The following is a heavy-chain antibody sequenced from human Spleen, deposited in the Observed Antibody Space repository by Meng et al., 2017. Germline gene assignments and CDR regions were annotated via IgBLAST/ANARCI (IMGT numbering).Heavy chain of an antibody. CDR1: CGSFSDYY. V-gene: IGHV4-34*01. J-gene: IGHJ4*02. CDR2: INHSGST. Sequence: QGQLQHCSAGLLKPSESLYLTCFVYCGSFSDYYWSWIRQPPGKGLEWIGEINHSGSTNYNPSLESRATISVDTSQNNLSLKLSSVTAADSAVYYCARGPTTMAHDFDYWGQGTLVTVSS. D-gene: IGHD4-11*01. CDR3: ARGPTTMAHDFDY.